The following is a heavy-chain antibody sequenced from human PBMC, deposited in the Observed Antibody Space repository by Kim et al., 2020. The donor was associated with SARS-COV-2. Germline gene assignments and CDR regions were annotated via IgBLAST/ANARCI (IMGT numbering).Heavy chain of an antibody. CDR2: INHSGST. Sequence: SETLSLTCAVYGGSFSGYYWSWIRQPPGKGLEWIGEINHSGSTNYNPSLKSRVTISVDTSKNQFSLKLSSVTAADTAVYYCARGIQLWSPHHYYYGMDVWGQGTTVTVSS. V-gene: IGHV4-34*01. D-gene: IGHD5-18*01. CDR3: ARGIQLWSPHHYYYGMDV. J-gene: IGHJ6*02. CDR1: GGSFSGYY.